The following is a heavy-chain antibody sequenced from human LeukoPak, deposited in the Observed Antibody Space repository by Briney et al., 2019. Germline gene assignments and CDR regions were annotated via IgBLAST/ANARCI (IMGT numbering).Heavy chain of an antibody. D-gene: IGHD2-15*01. CDR3: ARDYQWWTHFDY. CDR1: GFIFTDYS. CDR2: ISYDGNHK. J-gene: IGHJ4*02. Sequence: QPGGPLRLSCAASGFIFTDYSMNGVRQAPGKGLEWWAVISYDGNHKYYADSVKGRFTISRDNSKNTLYLQMSSLRAEDTAVYYCARDYQWWTHFDYWGQGTLVTVSS. V-gene: IGHV3-30*03.